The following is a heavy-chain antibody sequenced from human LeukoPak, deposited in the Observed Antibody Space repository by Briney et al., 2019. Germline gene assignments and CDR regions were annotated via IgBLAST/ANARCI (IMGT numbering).Heavy chain of an antibody. V-gene: IGHV3-7*01. CDR2: IKQDGSEK. Sequence: GGSLRLSCAASGFTFSSYWMSWVRQAPGKGLEWVANIKQDGSEKYYVDSVKGRFTISRDNAKNSLYLQMNSLRAEDTAVYYCARDDAVTTRVGFIDWGQGTLVTVSS. CDR1: GFTFSSYW. D-gene: IGHD4-17*01. J-gene: IGHJ4*02. CDR3: ARDDAVTTRVGFID.